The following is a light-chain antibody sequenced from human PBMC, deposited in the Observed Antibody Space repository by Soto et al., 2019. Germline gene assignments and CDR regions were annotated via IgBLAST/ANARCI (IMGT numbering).Light chain of an antibody. CDR1: QSVSSSY. CDR3: QQYGSWT. J-gene: IGKJ1*01. V-gene: IGKV3-20*01. CDR2: GAS. Sequence: EIVLTQSPGTLSLSPGKRATLSCRASQSVSSSYLAWYQQKPGQAPRLLIYGASRRVTGIPDRFSGSGSGTDITLTISRVDPEELAVYYGQQYGSWTFGHGTKGQI.